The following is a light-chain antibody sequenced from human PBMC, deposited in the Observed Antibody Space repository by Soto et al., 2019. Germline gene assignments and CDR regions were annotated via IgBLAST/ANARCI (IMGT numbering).Light chain of an antibody. Sequence: QSALTQSSSASASLGSSVKLTCTLSSGHSSYIIAWHQQQPGKAPRYLMKIEGSGSYNKGSGVPDRFSGSSSGADRYLTISSLQFEDEADYYCETWDSNTWVFGGGTKVTVL. CDR3: ETWDSNTWV. V-gene: IGLV4-60*02. J-gene: IGLJ3*02. CDR1: SGHSSYI. CDR2: IEGSGSY.